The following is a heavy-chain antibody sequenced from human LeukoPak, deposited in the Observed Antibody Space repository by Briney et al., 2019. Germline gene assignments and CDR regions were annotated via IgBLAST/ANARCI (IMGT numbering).Heavy chain of an antibody. CDR3: ARDLYGMDV. Sequence: SQTLSLTCTVSGGSISSGSYYWSWIRQPAGKGLEWIGRIYTSGSTNYNPSLKSRVTISVDTSKNQFSLKLSSVTAADTAVHYCARDLYGMDVWGQGTMVTVSS. CDR1: GGSISSGSYY. V-gene: IGHV4-61*02. CDR2: IYTSGST. J-gene: IGHJ6*02.